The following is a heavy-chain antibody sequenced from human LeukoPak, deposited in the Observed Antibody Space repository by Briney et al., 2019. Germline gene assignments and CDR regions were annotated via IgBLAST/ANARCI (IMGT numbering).Heavy chain of an antibody. Sequence: SETLSLTCTVSGGSISSSYWSWIRQPPGKGLEWIGYIYYSGNTNYNPSLKSRVTISVDTSKNQFSLRLSSVTAADTAVYYSAKCTETTRLGGDYWGQGTLVTVSS. CDR2: IYYSGNT. CDR3: AKCTETTRLGGDY. CDR1: GGSISSSY. J-gene: IGHJ4*02. D-gene: IGHD4-17*01. V-gene: IGHV4-59*03.